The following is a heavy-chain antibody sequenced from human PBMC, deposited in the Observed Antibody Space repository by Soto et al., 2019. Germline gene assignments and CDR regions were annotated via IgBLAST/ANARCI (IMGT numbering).Heavy chain of an antibody. CDR3: AREKPAAYSSSWYYFDY. CDR1: GFTFSSYS. D-gene: IGHD6-13*01. Sequence: EVQLVESGGGLVQPGGSLRLSCAASGFTFSSYSMNWVRQAPGKGLEWVSYISSSSSTIYYADSVKGRFTISRDNAKNSLYLQMNSLRAEDTAVYYCAREKPAAYSSSWYYFDYWGQGTLVTVSS. CDR2: ISSSSSTI. J-gene: IGHJ4*02. V-gene: IGHV3-48*01.